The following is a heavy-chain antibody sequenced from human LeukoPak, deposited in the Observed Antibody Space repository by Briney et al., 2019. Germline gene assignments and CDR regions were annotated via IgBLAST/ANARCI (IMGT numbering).Heavy chain of an antibody. D-gene: IGHD6-13*01. Sequence: PSETLSLTCTVSGASISSLYWNWIRQPTGKGLEWIGYISNSGSSYNPSLNSRVTISIDTSKNQFSLNLSSVTAADTAVYYCAREGIAAAGTDAFDIWGQGTMVTVSS. CDR1: GASISSLY. J-gene: IGHJ3*02. V-gene: IGHV4-59*11. CDR3: AREGIAAAGTDAFDI. CDR2: ISNSGS.